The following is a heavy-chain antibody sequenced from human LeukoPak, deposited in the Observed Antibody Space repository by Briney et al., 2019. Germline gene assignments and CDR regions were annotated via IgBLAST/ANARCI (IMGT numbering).Heavy chain of an antibody. CDR2: ISSSSSYI. J-gene: IGHJ4*02. CDR3: ARDMNGDWTLDY. V-gene: IGHV3-21*01. D-gene: IGHD4-17*01. CDR1: GFTFSSYS. Sequence: NPGGSLRLSCAASGFTFSSYSMNWVRQAPGKGLEWVSSISSSSSYIYYADSVKGRFTISRDNAKNSLYLQMNSLRAEDTAVYYCARDMNGDWTLDYWGQGTLVTVSS.